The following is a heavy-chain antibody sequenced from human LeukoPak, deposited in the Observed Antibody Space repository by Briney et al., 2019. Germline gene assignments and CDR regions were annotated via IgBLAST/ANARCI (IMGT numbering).Heavy chain of an antibody. V-gene: IGHV3-21*01. Sequence: PGGSLRLSCAASGFTFSSFAMSWVRQAPGKGLEWVSSISSSSSYIYYADSVKGRFTISRDNAKNSLYLQMNSLRAEDTAVYYCARNYYYDTSGYDTNWYFDLWGRGTLVTVSS. D-gene: IGHD3-22*01. CDR1: GFTFSSFA. CDR2: ISSSSSYI. CDR3: ARNYYYDTSGYDTNWYFDL. J-gene: IGHJ2*01.